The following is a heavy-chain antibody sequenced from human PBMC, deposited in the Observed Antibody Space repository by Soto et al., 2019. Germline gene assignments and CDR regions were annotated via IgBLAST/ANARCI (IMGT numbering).Heavy chain of an antibody. V-gene: IGHV4-59*01. CDR2: IYYSGTT. CDR3: ARSSGEWLLDP. CDR1: GGSISTYY. Sequence: SETLSLTCTVSGGSISTYYWSWIRQPPGKGLEWIGYIYYSGTTNYNPSLKSRVSISIDTSKNQFSLKLSSLTSADTGVYYCARSSGEWLLDPWGQGTLVTVSS. D-gene: IGHD3-3*01. J-gene: IGHJ5*02.